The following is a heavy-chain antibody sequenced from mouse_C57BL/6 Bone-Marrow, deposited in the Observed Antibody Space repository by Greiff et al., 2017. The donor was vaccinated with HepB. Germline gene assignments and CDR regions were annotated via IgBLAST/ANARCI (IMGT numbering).Heavy chain of an antibody. CDR3: ASPSFITTVRYYAMDY. V-gene: IGHV1-64*01. CDR1: GYTFTSYW. J-gene: IGHJ4*01. D-gene: IGHD1-1*01. CDR2: IHPNSGST. Sequence: QVQLQQPGAELVKPGASVKLSCKASGYTFTSYWMHWVKQRPGQGLEWIGMIHPNSGSTNYNEKFKSKATLTVDKSSSTAYMQLSSLTSEDSAVYYCASPSFITTVRYYAMDYWGQGTSVTVSS.